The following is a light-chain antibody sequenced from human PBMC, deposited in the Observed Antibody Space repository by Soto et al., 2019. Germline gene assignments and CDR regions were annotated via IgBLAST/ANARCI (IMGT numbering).Light chain of an antibody. J-gene: IGKJ1*01. CDR3: QQYNDWPLT. V-gene: IGKV3-15*01. Sequence: EIVMTQSPVTLSVSPGERATLSCRASQSINRNLAWYQQKPGQAPSLLIYGAFTRATGIPARFSGTGSGTEFTLTISSLQSEDLALYYCQQYNDWPLTFGQGTKVDI. CDR1: QSINRN. CDR2: GAF.